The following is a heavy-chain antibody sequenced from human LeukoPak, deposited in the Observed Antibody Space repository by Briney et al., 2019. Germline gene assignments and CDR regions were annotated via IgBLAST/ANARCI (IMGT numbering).Heavy chain of an antibody. J-gene: IGHJ5*02. V-gene: IGHV4-4*07. D-gene: IGHD2/OR15-2a*01. CDR1: GVYTCSHY. CDR3: ARDFYASGFYFWFDP. CDR2: ISPSGTT. Sequence: SETLSLTCTVSGVYTCSHYWSWIRQPAGKGLEWIGRISPSGTTHYNPSLGSRVTMSVDTSKNYFSLRLSSVTAADTAVYYCARDFYASGFYFWFDPWGQGILVTVSS.